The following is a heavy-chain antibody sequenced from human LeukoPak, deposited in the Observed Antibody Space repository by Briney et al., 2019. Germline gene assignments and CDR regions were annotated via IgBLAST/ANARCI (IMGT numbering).Heavy chain of an antibody. V-gene: IGHV3-33*01. Sequence: GKSLRLSCSASGFTFSRHGMHWVRQAPGKGLEWVAVIWYDATNKYYADSVKGRFTVSRDNSKNTMYLQMNSLRAEDTAVYYCARENKAVAAHYFDYWGQGTLVTVSS. CDR1: GFTFSRHG. CDR2: IWYDATNK. CDR3: ARENKAVAAHYFDY. D-gene: IGHD6-19*01. J-gene: IGHJ4*02.